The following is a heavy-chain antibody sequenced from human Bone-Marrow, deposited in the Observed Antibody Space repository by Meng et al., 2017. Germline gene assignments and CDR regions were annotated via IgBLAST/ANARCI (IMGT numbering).Heavy chain of an antibody. Sequence: QVQLQQSGPGLVKPSQTLSLTCAISGDSVSSNSATWNWIRQSPSRGLEWLGRTYYRSRWYSDYAVSVQSRITINPDTSKNQFSLQLNSLTPEDSAVYYCARDGTSWYFFDYWGQGTLVTFSS. J-gene: IGHJ4*02. CDR1: GDSVSSNSAT. CDR2: TYYRSRWYS. V-gene: IGHV6-1*01. CDR3: ARDGTSWYFFDY. D-gene: IGHD1-1*01.